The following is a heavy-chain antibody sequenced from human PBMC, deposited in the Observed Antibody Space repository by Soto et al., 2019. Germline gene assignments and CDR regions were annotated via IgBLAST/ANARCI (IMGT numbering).Heavy chain of an antibody. D-gene: IGHD4-17*01. CDR1: GGPISGGGCS. J-gene: IGHJ6*02. Sequence: QLRLQESASGLVKPSQTLSLTCAVSGGPISGGGCSWSWIGQPPGNVLEWIGYIYHSGSTNPNQPRKNRVTRSVDRYNDQSPLKLSSVTAAETAVYYCDRGHYCDYGYGMDVWGQGTTVTVAS. CDR3: DRGHYCDYGYGMDV. CDR2: IYHSGST. V-gene: IGHV4-30-2*01.